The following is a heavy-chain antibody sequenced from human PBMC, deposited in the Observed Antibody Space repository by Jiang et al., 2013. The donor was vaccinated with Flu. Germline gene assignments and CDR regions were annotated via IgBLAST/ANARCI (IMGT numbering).Heavy chain of an antibody. Sequence: VQLLESGGGLVQPGGSLRLSCAASGFTFSSYWMSWVRQAPGKGLEWVANIKQDGSEKYFVDSVKGRFTFSRDNAKNSLYLQMNSLRAEDTAVYYCARLSARDARDYWGQGTLVTVSS. J-gene: IGHJ4*02. V-gene: IGHV3-7*03. CDR2: IKQDGSEK. CDR3: ARLSARDARDY. CDR1: GFTFSSYW. D-gene: IGHD3-10*01.